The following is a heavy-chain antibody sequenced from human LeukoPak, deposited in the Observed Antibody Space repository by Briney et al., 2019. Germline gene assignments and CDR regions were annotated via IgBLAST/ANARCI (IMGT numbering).Heavy chain of an antibody. Sequence: GESLKISCKGSGYSFTSYWIGWVRQMPGKGLEWMGIIYPGDSDTRYSPSFQGQVTISADKSISTAYRQWSSLKASDTAMYDWARYYDILTGYIEIWFDTWGQGTLVTVSS. D-gene: IGHD3-9*01. CDR1: GYSFTSYW. CDR2: IYPGDSDT. CDR3: ARYYDILTGYIEIWFDT. J-gene: IGHJ5*02. V-gene: IGHV5-51*01.